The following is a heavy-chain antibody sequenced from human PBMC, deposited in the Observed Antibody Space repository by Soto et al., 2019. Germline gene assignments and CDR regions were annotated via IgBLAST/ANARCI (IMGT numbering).Heavy chain of an antibody. V-gene: IGHV3-30*04. CDR1: GFTLSDHS. CDR2: VSFNGNIQ. Sequence: QVHLVESGGGVVQPRRSLTLSCAASGFTLSDHSMHWVRQAPGKGLEWVAHVSFNGNIQQYSDSVKGRFTISRDNSNNTVFLQMTGLTPADTALYYCVRMTSMMYFFDHWGQGAQVTVSS. D-gene: IGHD4-17*01. J-gene: IGHJ4*02. CDR3: VRMTSMMYFFDH.